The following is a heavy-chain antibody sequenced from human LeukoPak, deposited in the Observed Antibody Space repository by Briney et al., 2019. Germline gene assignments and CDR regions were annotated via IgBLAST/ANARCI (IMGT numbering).Heavy chain of an antibody. CDR3: ARGDTVVVPAAIYPAYYYYYGMDV. Sequence: SVKVSCKASGGTFSSYAISWVRQAPGQGLEWMGGIIPIFGTANYAQKFQGRVTITADESTSTAYMELSSLRSEDTAVYYCARGDTVVVPAAIYPAYYYYYGMDVWGQGTTVTVSS. V-gene: IGHV1-69*13. D-gene: IGHD2-2*01. CDR2: IIPIFGTA. CDR1: GGTFSSYA. J-gene: IGHJ6*02.